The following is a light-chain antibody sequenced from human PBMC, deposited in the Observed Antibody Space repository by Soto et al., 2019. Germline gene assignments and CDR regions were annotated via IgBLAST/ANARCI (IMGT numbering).Light chain of an antibody. V-gene: IGLV2-14*01. J-gene: IGLJ2*01. CDR1: SSDVGSYDY. Sequence: QSALIQPPSVSGSPGQSVTISCTGTSSDVGSYDYVSWYQHHPGKVPKVIIYEVIHRPSGVSNRFSGSKSGNTASLTISGLQAADEADYYCSSYSSGSTLLLFGGGTKLTVL. CDR2: EVI. CDR3: SSYSSGSTLLL.